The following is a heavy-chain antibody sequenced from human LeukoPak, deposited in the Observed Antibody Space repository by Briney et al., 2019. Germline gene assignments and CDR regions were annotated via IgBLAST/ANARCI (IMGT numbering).Heavy chain of an antibody. CDR1: GYSISSGYY. CDR3: ARLGHCSSTSCYGLDY. D-gene: IGHD2-2*01. V-gene: IGHV4-38-2*02. Sequence: SETLSLTCSVSGYSISSGYYWGWIRQPPGKGLEWIGSIYQSGSTYYNPSLKSRVTISVDTSKNQFSLKLSSVTAADTAVYYCARLGHCSSTSCYGLDYWGQGTLVTVSS. CDR2: IYQSGST. J-gene: IGHJ4*02.